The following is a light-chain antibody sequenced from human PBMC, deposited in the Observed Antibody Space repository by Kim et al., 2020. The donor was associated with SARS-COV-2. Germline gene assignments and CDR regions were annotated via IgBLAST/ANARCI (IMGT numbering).Light chain of an antibody. CDR3: QQSKSSRLT. J-gene: IGKJ4*01. Sequence: EIVLTQSPGTLSLSPGEGATLSCRASQSVSNSDLAWYQQSPGQAPRLLIYGTSIRATGIPDRFSGSGSGTDFTLSISRLEPEDFAVYYCQQSKSSRLTFGGGTKVDIK. V-gene: IGKV3-20*01. CDR1: QSVSNSD. CDR2: GTS.